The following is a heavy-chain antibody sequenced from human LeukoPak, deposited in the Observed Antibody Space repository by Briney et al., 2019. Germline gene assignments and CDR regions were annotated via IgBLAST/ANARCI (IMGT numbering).Heavy chain of an antibody. J-gene: IGHJ4*02. Sequence: GGSLRLSCAASGFTFKSYWMSWVRQAPGKWLEWVANIKQDESEKYYVDSVKGRFTISRDNANNSLYLQMNSLRAEDTAVYYCARDQGEEFDFWGQGTLVTVSP. CDR2: IKQDESEK. CDR3: ARDQGEEFDF. CDR1: GFTFKSYW. D-gene: IGHD3-16*01. V-gene: IGHV3-7*01.